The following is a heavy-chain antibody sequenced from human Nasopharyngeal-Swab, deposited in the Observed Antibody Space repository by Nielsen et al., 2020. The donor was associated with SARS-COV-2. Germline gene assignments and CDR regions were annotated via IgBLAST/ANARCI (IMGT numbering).Heavy chain of an antibody. D-gene: IGHD6-19*01. V-gene: IGHV3-9*01. CDR2: ISWNSGSI. Sequence: GGYLRLYCAASGFIFYDSAMHWVRQAPGKGIEWVSGISWNSGSIGYADSVNGRFDISRDNAKNSLYLQMSSLRGEDTALYYCAKDTKQWLVEGSFDYWGQGTLVTVSS. CDR3: AKDTKQWLVEGSFDY. CDR1: GFIFYDSA. J-gene: IGHJ4*02.